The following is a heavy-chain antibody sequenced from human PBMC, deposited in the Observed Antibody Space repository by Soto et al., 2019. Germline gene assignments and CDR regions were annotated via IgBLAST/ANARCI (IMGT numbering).Heavy chain of an antibody. J-gene: IGHJ4*02. Sequence: SETLSLTCAVYGGSFSGYYWSWIRQPPGKGLEWIGEINHSGSTNYNPSLKSRVTISVDTSKNQFSLKLSSVTAADTAVYYCARGPYSNYEVGSYFDYWGQGTLVTVSS. CDR2: INHSGST. CDR3: ARGPYSNYEVGSYFDY. V-gene: IGHV4-34*01. CDR1: GGSFSGYY. D-gene: IGHD4-4*01.